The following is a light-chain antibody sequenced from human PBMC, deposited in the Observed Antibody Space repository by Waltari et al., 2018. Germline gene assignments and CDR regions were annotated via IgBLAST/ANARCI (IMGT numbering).Light chain of an antibody. CDR2: DVT. J-gene: IGLJ2*01. CDR3: CSYAGSYTHVV. Sequence: QSALTQPRSASGSPGQSVPISCTGTSSDVGGYAYVSWYQHHPGKAPKLMHCDVTKRPSGVPDRFSGSKSGNTASLTISGLQAEDEADYYCCSYAGSYTHVVFGGGTKLTVL. CDR1: SSDVGGYAY. V-gene: IGLV2-11*01.